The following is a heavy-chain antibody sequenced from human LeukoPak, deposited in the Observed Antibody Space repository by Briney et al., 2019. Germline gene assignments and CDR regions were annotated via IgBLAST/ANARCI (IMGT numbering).Heavy chain of an antibody. J-gene: IGHJ4*02. CDR1: GFTFSIYT. V-gene: IGHV3-21*01. Sequence: GGSLRLSCVASGFTFSIYTMSWVRKAPGKGLEWVSSITSSSSSIYSADSVKGRLTISRDNAKNSLYLEMNSLRDEDTAVYYCARDLAWGAYWGQGTLVTVSS. CDR2: ITSSSSSI. D-gene: IGHD4/OR15-4a*01. CDR3: ARDLAWGAY.